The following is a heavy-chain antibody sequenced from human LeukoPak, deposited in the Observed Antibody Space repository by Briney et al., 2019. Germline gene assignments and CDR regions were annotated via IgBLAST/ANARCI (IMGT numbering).Heavy chain of an antibody. CDR2: ISSNGGST. Sequence: PGGSLRLSCAASGFTVSSNYMSWVRQAPGKGLEYVSAISSNGGSTYYANSVKGRFTISRDNSKNTLYLQMGSLRAEDMAVYYCARDSDGYSSSWYFDYWGQGTPVTVSS. J-gene: IGHJ4*02. V-gene: IGHV3-64*01. CDR3: ARDSDGYSSSWYFDY. CDR1: GFTVSSNY. D-gene: IGHD6-13*01.